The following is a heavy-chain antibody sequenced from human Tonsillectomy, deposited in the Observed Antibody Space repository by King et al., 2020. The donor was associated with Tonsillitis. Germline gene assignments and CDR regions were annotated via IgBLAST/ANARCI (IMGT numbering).Heavy chain of an antibody. CDR3: ATSIVATDAYFDY. CDR2: ISSSSSYM. V-gene: IGHV3-21*01. Sequence: VQLVESGGGLVKPGGSLRLSCAASGFTFSTYSMNWVRQAPGKGLEWVSSISSSSSYMYYADSVKGRFTISRDNAKNSLYLQMNSLRAEDTAVDYCATSIVATDAYFDYWGQGTLVTVSS. CDR1: GFTFSTYS. J-gene: IGHJ4*02. D-gene: IGHD5-12*01.